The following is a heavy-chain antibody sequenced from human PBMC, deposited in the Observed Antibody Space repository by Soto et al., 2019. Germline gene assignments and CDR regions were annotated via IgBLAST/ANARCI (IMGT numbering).Heavy chain of an antibody. J-gene: IGHJ5*02. V-gene: IGHV1-46*03. D-gene: IGHD4-4*01. CDR2: INPSGGST. Sequence: GASVKVSCKASGYTFTSYYMHCVRQAPGQGLEWMGIINPSGGSTSYAQKFQGRVTMTRDTSTSTVYMELSSLRSEDTAVYYCARAPPFPHSTQGPHPWGQGTLVTVSS. CDR1: GYTFTSYY. CDR3: ARAPPFPHSTQGPHP.